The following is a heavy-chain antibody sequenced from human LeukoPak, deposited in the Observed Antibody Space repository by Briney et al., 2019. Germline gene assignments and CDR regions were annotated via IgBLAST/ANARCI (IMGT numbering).Heavy chain of an antibody. V-gene: IGHV3-30-3*01. Sequence: GGSLRLSCAASGFIFSNYDMHWVRQAPGKGLEWVASISYDGGHKYYTDSVKGRFIFSGDNSKNTLYLQMNSLKTEDTAVYYCARQEGYYFDSWGQGTLVIVSS. J-gene: IGHJ4*02. CDR1: GFIFSNYD. CDR2: ISYDGGHK. CDR3: ARQEGYYFDS.